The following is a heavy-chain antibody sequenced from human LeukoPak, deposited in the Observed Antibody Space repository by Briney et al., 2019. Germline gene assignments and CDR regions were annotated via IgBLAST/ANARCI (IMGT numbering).Heavy chain of an antibody. D-gene: IGHD6-19*01. J-gene: IGHJ4*02. CDR3: ARVAVAFDY. CDR2: ISYDGSNK. V-gene: IGHV3-30*03. Sequence: GGSLRLSCAASGFTFSSYGMHWVRQAPGKGLEWVAVISYDGSNKYYADSVKGRFTISRDNSKNTLYLQMNSLRAEDTAVYYCARVAVAFDYWGQGTLVTVSS. CDR1: GFTFSSYG.